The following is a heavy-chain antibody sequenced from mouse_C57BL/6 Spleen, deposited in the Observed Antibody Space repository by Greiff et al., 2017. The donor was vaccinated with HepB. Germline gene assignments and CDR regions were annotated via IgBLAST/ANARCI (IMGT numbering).Heavy chain of an antibody. V-gene: IGHV1-81*01. J-gene: IGHJ2*01. D-gene: IGHD2-2*01. Sequence: QVQLQQSGAELARPGASVKLSCKASGYTFTSYGISWVKQRTGQGLEWIGEIYPRSGNTYYNEKFKGKATLTADKSSSTAYMALRSLTSEDSAVYVCARHEGYLGYFDYWGQGTTLTVSS. CDR3: ARHEGYLGYFDY. CDR1: GYTFTSYG. CDR2: IYPRSGNT.